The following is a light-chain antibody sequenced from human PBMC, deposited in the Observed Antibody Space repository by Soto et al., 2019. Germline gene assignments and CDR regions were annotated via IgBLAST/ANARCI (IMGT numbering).Light chain of an antibody. Sequence: DIQMTQSPSSLSASVGDRVTITCRASQGISNYLAWYQQKPGKVPKLLIYAASTLQSGVPSRFSGSGSGTDFTLTISRLQPEDVATYYCQKYNSAPRTFGQGTKVDIK. CDR3: QKYNSAPRT. J-gene: IGKJ1*01. CDR1: QGISNY. V-gene: IGKV1-27*01. CDR2: AAS.